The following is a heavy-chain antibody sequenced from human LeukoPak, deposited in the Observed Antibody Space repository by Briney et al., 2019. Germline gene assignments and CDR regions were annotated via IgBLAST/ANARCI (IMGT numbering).Heavy chain of an antibody. J-gene: IGHJ4*02. D-gene: IGHD3-9*01. CDR3: ATTHYDILTGYYIHFDY. CDR2: IYYSGST. CDR1: GFTFSSYA. V-gene: IGHV4-38-2*01. Sequence: GSLRLSCAASGFTFSSYAMSWVRQPPGKGLEWIGSIYYSGSTYYNPSLKSRVTISVDTSKNQFSLKLSSVTAADTAVYYCATTHYDILTGYYIHFDYWGQGTLVTVSS.